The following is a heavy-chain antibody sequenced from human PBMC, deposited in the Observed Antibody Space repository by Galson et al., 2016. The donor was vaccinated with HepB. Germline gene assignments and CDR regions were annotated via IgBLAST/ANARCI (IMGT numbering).Heavy chain of an antibody. CDR3: ARDPVIEVEVAAIHYYGMDV. Sequence: SVKVSCKASGYTFTSYGISWVRQAPGQGLEWMGWISGYNGNTNYAQKLQDRVTMTRDTSTSTAYMELRSLRADYTAVYYCARDPVIEVEVAAIHYYGMDVWGQGTTVTVSS. CDR2: ISGYNGNT. J-gene: IGHJ6*02. D-gene: IGHD2-15*01. V-gene: IGHV1-18*04. CDR1: GYTFTSYG.